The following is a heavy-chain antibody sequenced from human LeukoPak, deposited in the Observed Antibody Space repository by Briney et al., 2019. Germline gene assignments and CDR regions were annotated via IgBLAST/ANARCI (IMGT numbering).Heavy chain of an antibody. CDR2: ISFDGSNK. CDR1: GFTFSSYG. Sequence: GGSLRLSCAASGFTFSSYGMHWVRQAPGKGLEWVAVISFDGSNKYYVDSVKGRFTISRDNSKNTLYLQMNSLRVEDTAVYYCAKECYYDSSGHDYWGQGTLVTVSS. V-gene: IGHV3-30*18. CDR3: AKECYYDSSGHDY. J-gene: IGHJ4*02. D-gene: IGHD3-22*01.